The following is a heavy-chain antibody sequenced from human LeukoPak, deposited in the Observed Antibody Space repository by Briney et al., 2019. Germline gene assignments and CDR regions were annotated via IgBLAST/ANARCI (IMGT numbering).Heavy chain of an antibody. D-gene: IGHD4-23*01. J-gene: IGHJ3*02. V-gene: IGHV1-2*02. CDR1: GYTFTVYY. Sequence: APVKVSCKASGYTFTVYYMHWVRQAPGQGLEWMGWINPNSGDTNYAQNFQGRVTMTRDTSISTAYMELSRLRSDDTAVYYCARDVLLSYGGNTALGTFDIWGQGTMVTVSS. CDR3: ARDVLLSYGGNTALGTFDI. CDR2: INPNSGDT.